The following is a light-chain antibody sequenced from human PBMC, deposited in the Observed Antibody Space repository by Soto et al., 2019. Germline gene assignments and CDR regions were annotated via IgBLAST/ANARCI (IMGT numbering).Light chain of an antibody. V-gene: IGKV3-15*01. CDR2: DAS. CDR1: QGVSSN. CDR3: QQYNDWPET. Sequence: EIEMTQSPATLSVSPGERATLSCRASQGVSSNLAWYQQRVGQAPKLLIYDASTRATGIPARFSGSGSGTEFTLTISSLQSEDFAVYYCQQYNDWPETFGQGTKVDIK. J-gene: IGKJ1*01.